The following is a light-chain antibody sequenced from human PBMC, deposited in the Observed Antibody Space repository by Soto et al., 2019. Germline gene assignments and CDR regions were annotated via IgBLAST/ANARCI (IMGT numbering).Light chain of an antibody. CDR3: QHMRT. Sequence: DIPMTQSPSTLSASVGDRVTITCRASQNINNWIAWYQQKPGKAPKFLIYDASTLESGVPSRFSGSGFGTEFSLTISSLQPDDFGSYYCQHMRTFGQGTKVEI. CDR1: QNINNW. V-gene: IGKV1-5*01. CDR2: DAS. J-gene: IGKJ1*01.